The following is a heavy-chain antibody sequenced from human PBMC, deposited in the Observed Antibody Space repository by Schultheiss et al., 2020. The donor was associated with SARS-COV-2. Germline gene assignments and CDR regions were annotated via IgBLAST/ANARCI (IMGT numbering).Heavy chain of an antibody. CDR2: ISSSSSYI. V-gene: IGHV3-21*04. CDR1: GFTFSSYS. Sequence: GGSLRLSCAASGFTFSSYSMNWVRQAPGKGLDWVSSISSSSSYIYYADSVKGRFTISRDNSKNTLYLQMNSLRAEDTAVYYCARDRLSRYYGMDVWGQGTTVTVSS. CDR3: ARDRLSRYYGMDV. J-gene: IGHJ6*02. D-gene: IGHD3-16*02.